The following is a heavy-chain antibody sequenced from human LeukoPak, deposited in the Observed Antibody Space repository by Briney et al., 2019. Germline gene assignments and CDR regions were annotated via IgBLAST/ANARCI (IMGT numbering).Heavy chain of an antibody. Sequence: PSETLSLTCAVYGGSFSGYYWSWIRQPPGKGLEWIGEINHSGSTNYNPSLKSRVTMSVDTSKNQFSLKLSSVTAADTAVYYCAREESQQLVPFDYWGQGTLVTVSS. V-gene: IGHV4-34*01. CDR1: GGSFSGYY. D-gene: IGHD6-13*01. CDR3: AREESQQLVPFDY. J-gene: IGHJ4*02. CDR2: INHSGST.